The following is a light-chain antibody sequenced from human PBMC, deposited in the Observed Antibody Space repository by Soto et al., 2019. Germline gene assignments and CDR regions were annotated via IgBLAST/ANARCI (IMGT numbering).Light chain of an antibody. CDR3: QQYGRSPFT. CDR1: QSVTSSY. J-gene: IGKJ3*01. Sequence: EIVLTQSPGTLSLSPGERATLSCRASQSVTSSYLAWYQQKPGQTPRRLIYDVSSRASGIPDRFSGSGSGTDFTLTISRLEPEDFAVYYCQQYGRSPFTFGPGTKVDIK. V-gene: IGKV3-20*01. CDR2: DVS.